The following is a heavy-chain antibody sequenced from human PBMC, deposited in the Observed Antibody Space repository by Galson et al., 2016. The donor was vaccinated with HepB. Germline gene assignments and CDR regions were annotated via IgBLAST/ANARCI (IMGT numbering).Heavy chain of an antibody. CDR2: ITGDRANA. D-gene: IGHD4-23*01. J-gene: IGHJ4*02. CDR1: GFTFGTYT. V-gene: IGHV3-43*01. Sequence: SLRLSCAASGFTFGTYTMHWIRQAPGEGLQWVSLITGDRANAYYADSVKGRFTISRDNRKNSLYLQMNSLRTEDTALYYGAKDNGGYSGFDYGGQGTLVTVSS. CDR3: AKDNGGYSGFDY.